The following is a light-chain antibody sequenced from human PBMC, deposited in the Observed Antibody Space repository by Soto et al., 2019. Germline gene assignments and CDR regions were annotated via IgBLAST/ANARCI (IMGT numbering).Light chain of an antibody. CDR3: LQDNSYPRT. CDR1: QGIRTE. J-gene: IGKJ1*01. CDR2: GAS. V-gene: IGKV1-6*01. Sequence: AIQMTQSPSSLYASVGDRVTITCRASQGIRTELGWYQQKPGKAPRLLIYGASTLQGGVPSRFSGSGSGTDFTLPISSLQPEDFATYYCLQDNSYPRTFGQGTKVEIK.